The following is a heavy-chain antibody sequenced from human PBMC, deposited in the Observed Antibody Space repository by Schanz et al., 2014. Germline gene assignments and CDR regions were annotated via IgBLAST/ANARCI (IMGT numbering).Heavy chain of an antibody. CDR3: ARGGSGSHYRLDY. D-gene: IGHD1-26*01. J-gene: IGHJ4*02. CDR1: GFGFSSYS. V-gene: IGHV3-48*01. CDR2: ISGSSRTI. Sequence: EVQLVESGGGLIQPGGSLRLSCAASGFGFSSYSMNWVRQAPGKGLEWVSYISGSSRTIYYADSMEGRFTVSRDNAENALYLQMNSLRAEDTGLYFCARGGSGSHYRLDYWGQGTLVTVSS.